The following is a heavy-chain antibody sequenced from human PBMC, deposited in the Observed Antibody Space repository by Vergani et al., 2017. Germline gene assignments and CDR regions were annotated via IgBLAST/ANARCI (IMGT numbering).Heavy chain of an antibody. CDR1: GGSISSYY. CDR3: ARHRLDYWYFDL. Sequence: QVQLQESGPGLVKPSETLSLTCTVSGGSISSYYWRWLRQPPGKGLEWIGYIYYSGSTNYNPSLKSRVTISVDTSKNQFSLKLSSVTAADTAVYYCARHRLDYWYFDLWGRGTLVTVSS. CDR2: IYYSGST. D-gene: IGHD1-1*01. V-gene: IGHV4-59*08. J-gene: IGHJ2*01.